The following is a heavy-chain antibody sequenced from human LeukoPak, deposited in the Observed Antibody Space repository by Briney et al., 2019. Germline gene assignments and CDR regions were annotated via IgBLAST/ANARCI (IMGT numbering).Heavy chain of an antibody. CDR1: GFTVSNNY. CDR2: IYGGGST. CDR3: GRWGYFDSGNYFAVDY. Sequence: GGSLRLSCVVSGFTVSNNYMKWVRQAPGKGLEWVSTIYGGGSTYYADSVRGRFTISRHNSKNTLYLQMDSLRAEDTAVYYCGRWGYFDSGNYFAVDYWGQGTVVTVSS. J-gene: IGHJ4*02. D-gene: IGHD3-22*01. V-gene: IGHV3-53*04.